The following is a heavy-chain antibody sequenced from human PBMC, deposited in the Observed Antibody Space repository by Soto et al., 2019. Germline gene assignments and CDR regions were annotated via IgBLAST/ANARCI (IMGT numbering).Heavy chain of an antibody. CDR2: ISAYNGNT. J-gene: IGHJ5*02. Sequence: QVQLVQSGAEVKKPGASVKVSCKASGYTFTSYGISWVRQAPGQGLEWMGWISAYNGNTNYAQKLQGRVTMTTDTSTSTAYMELRSLRSDDTAVYYCERAGAVVVVVAAPSGGWFDPWGQGTLVTVSS. V-gene: IGHV1-18*01. CDR3: ERAGAVVVVVAAPSGGWFDP. CDR1: GYTFTSYG. D-gene: IGHD2-15*01.